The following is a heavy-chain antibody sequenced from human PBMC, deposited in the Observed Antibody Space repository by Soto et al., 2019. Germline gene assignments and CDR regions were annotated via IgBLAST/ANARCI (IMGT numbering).Heavy chain of an antibody. D-gene: IGHD5-12*01. V-gene: IGHV3-23*01. CDR1: GFTFSNYA. CDR3: AKEAGRDGYNVDY. J-gene: IGHJ4*02. Sequence: GGSLRLSCAASGFTFSNYAMSWVRQAPGKGLEWVSSISSSGGSTYYADSVKGRFTISRDNSKNTLYLQMNSLRAVDTAVYYCAKEAGRDGYNVDYWGQGTLVTVSS. CDR2: ISSSGGST.